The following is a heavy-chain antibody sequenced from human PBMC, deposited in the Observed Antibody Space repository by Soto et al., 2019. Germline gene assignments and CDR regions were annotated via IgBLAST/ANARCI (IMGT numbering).Heavy chain of an antibody. CDR2: ISSSGSTI. V-gene: IGHV3-48*03. Sequence: TGGSLRLSCAASGFTFSSYEMNWVRQAPGKGLEWVSYISSSGSTIYYADSVKGRFTISRDNAKNSLYLQMNSLRAEDTAVYYCARDALEYSSSPGHFDYWGQGTLVTVSS. J-gene: IGHJ4*02. CDR3: ARDALEYSSSPGHFDY. CDR1: GFTFSSYE. D-gene: IGHD6-6*01.